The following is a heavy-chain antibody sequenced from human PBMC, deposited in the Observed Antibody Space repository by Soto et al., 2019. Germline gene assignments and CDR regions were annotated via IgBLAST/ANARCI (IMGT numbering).Heavy chain of an antibody. V-gene: IGHV4-59*08. J-gene: IGHJ3*02. CDR2: IYYSGST. D-gene: IGHD3-22*01. Sequence: ASETLSLTCTVSRGSISPFYWSWIRQPPGKGLEWIGYIYYSGSTDYNPSLKSRITISVDTSKNQFSLKLSSVTAADTAVYYCARVTSFYFDTSGSAAPDAFDIWGQGTMVTVSS. CDR1: RGSISPFY. CDR3: ARVTSFYFDTSGSAAPDAFDI.